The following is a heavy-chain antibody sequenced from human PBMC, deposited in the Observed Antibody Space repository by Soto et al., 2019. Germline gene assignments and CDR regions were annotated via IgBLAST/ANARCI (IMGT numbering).Heavy chain of an antibody. CDR1: GGSVSSGRYH. D-gene: IGHD3-3*01. CDR3: ARADGFGVVTPFMDY. V-gene: IGHV4-39*01. J-gene: IGHJ4*02. CDR2: IHYSGSA. Sequence: QVHLQESGPGLVKPSETLSLICTVSGGSVSSGRYHWGWVRQPPGKGLEGIASIHYSGSAHYNPSLQSRVTISVDTSKNRFSLRLSSVTAADTAMYYCARADGFGVVTPFMDYWGQGTLVTVSS.